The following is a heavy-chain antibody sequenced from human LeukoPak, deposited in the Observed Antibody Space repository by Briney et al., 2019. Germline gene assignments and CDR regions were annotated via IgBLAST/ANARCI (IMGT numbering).Heavy chain of an antibody. J-gene: IGHJ4*02. V-gene: IGHV1-3*01. CDR2: INAGNGNT. D-gene: IGHD3-10*01. CDR3: ARGITMVRGVIIIPYFDY. CDR1: GYTFTSYA. Sequence: GASVKVSCKASGYTFTSYAMHWVRQAPGQRLEWMGWINAGNGNTKYSQKFQGRVTITRDTSASTAYMELSGLRSEDTAVYYCARGITMVRGVIIIPYFDYWGQGTLVTVSS.